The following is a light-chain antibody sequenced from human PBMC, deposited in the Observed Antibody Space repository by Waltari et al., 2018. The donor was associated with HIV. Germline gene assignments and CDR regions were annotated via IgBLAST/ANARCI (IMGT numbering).Light chain of an antibody. V-gene: IGLV1-44*01. J-gene: IGLJ3*02. CDR1: SPHIGSNT. Sequence: QSVLTQPPSASGTPGQRVPISCSGSSPHIGSNTVNWYQQLPGTAPKLLIYSNNQRPSGVPDRLSGSKSGTSASLAISGLQSEDEANYYCAAWDDSLIGPVFGGGTKLTVL. CDR3: AAWDDSLIGPV. CDR2: SNN.